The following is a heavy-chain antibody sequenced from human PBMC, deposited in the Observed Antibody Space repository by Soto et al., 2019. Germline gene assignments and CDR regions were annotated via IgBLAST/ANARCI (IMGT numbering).Heavy chain of an antibody. CDR1: GGSISSSSYY. D-gene: IGHD3-9*01. CDR3: ARHVDDILTGYYYFDY. V-gene: IGHV4-39*01. Sequence: QLQLQESGPGLVKPSETLSLTCTVSGGSISSSSYYWGWIRQPPGKGLEWIGSIYYSGSTYYNPSLKSRVTISVDTSKTQFSLKLSSVTAADTAVYYCARHVDDILTGYYYFDYWGQGTLVTVSS. J-gene: IGHJ4*02. CDR2: IYYSGST.